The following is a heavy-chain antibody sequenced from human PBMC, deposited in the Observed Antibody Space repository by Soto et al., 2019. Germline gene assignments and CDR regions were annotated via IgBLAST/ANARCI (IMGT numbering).Heavy chain of an antibody. D-gene: IGHD2-15*01. CDR3: AKVGVVVVAAMSF. CDR2: ISGSGGST. CDR1: GFSFSSYA. Sequence: GGSLRLACTACGFSFSSYAMSWVLQAPGNGLEWVSAISGSGGSTYYEDSVKGRFTISRDNSKNTLYLQMNSLRAEDTAVYHSAKVGVVVVAAMSFWRQGTLVTVSS. V-gene: IGHV3-23*01. J-gene: IGHJ4*02.